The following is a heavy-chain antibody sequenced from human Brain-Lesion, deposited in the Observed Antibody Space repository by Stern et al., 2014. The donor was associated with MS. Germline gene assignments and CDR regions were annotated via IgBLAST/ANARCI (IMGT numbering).Heavy chain of an antibody. CDR2: VSYDGSNK. J-gene: IGHJ5*02. V-gene: IGHV3-30*18. D-gene: IGHD2/OR15-2a*01. Sequence: QVQLVQSGGGVFQPGRPLRLSCVASGFTFGSCAMHWVRQAPGKGLEWVAGVSYDGSNKYYADSVKGRFTISRDNSQNTLYMQMSSLRPEDTAVYYCAKDRQYLTYFFDHWGQGSLVTVSS. CDR1: GFTFGSCA. CDR3: AKDRQYLTYFFDH.